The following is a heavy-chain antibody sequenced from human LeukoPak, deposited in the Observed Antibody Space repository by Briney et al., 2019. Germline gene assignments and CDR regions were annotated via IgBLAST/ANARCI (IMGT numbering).Heavy chain of an antibody. CDR1: GWSFSDYF. V-gene: IGHV4-34*01. D-gene: IGHD5-18*01. CDR2: INHSGST. J-gene: IGHJ5*02. Sequence: SETLSLTCAVYGWSFSDYFWSWIRQPPGKGLEWIGEINHSGSTNYNPSLKSRVTISVDTSKNQFSLKLSSVTAADTAVYYCARIMMQYSYGRGFDPWGPGTLVTVSS. CDR3: ARIMMQYSYGRGFDP.